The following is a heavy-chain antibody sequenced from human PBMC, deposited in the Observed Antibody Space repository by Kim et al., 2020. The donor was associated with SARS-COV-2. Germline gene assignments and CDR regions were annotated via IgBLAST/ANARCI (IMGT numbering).Heavy chain of an antibody. V-gene: IGHV7-4-1*02. D-gene: IGHD3-10*01. CDR1: GYTFTSYA. CDR2: ISTNTGNP. Sequence: ASVKVSCKASGYTFTSYAMNWVRQAPGQGLEWMGWISTNTGNPTYAQNFTGRFVFSMDTSISTAYLQLSSLRAEDTAVYYCARDIVVTMVRGVTPSVGFDYWGQGTLVTVSS. J-gene: IGHJ4*02. CDR3: ARDIVVTMVRGVTPSVGFDY.